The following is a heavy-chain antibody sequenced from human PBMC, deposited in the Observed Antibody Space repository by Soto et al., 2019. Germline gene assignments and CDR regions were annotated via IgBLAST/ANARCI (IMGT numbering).Heavy chain of an antibody. D-gene: IGHD3-3*01. CDR2: ISYDGSNK. V-gene: IGHV3-30*18. Sequence: GGSLRLSCAASGFTFSSYGMHWVRQAPGKGLEWVAVISYDGSNKYYADSVKGRFTISRGNSKNTLYLQMNSLRAEDTAVYYCAKDGLRYYDFWSGYWHYYYYMDVWGKGTTVTVSS. CDR1: GFTFSSYG. CDR3: AKDGLRYYDFWSGYWHYYYYMDV. J-gene: IGHJ6*03.